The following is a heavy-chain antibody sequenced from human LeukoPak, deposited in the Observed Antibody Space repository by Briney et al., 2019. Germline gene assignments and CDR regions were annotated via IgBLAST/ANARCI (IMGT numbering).Heavy chain of an antibody. V-gene: IGHV3-7*01. J-gene: IGHJ6*03. CDR3: ARGKIAADYYYYYMDV. Sequence: GGSLRLSCAASGFTFSTYWMTWVRQAPGKGLEWVGNIKGDGSEKYYVDSVKGRFTISRDNAKNSLYLQMNSLRAEDTAVYYCARGKIAADYYYYYMDVWGKGTTVTVSS. CDR1: GFTFSTYW. D-gene: IGHD6-13*01. CDR2: IKGDGSEK.